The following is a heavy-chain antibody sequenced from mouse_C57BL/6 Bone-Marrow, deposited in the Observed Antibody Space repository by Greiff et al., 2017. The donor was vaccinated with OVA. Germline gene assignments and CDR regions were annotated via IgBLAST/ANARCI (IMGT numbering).Heavy chain of an antibody. CDR3: ARHGSSCWFAY. J-gene: IGHJ3*01. V-gene: IGHV1-63*01. Sequence: QVQLQQSGAELVRPGTSVKMSCKASGYTFTNYWIGWAKQRPGHGLEWIGDIYPGGGYTNYHEKFKGKATLTADKSSSTAYMQFSSLTSEDSAIYYCARHGSSCWFAYWGQGTLVTVSA. D-gene: IGHD1-1*01. CDR1: GYTFTNYW. CDR2: IYPGGGYT.